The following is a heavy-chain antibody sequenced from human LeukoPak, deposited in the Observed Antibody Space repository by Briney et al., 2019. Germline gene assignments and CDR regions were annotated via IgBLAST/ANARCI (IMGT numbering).Heavy chain of an antibody. CDR2: IYYSGST. CDR3: ARRRSGWYSVDY. D-gene: IGHD6-19*01. V-gene: IGHV4-39*01. J-gene: IGHJ4*02. CDR1: GGSISSSSYY. Sequence: PSETLSLTCTVSGGSISSSSYYWGWIRQPPGKGLEWLGSIYYSGSTYYNPSLKSRVTISVDTSKNQFSLKLTSVTAADTAVYYCARRRSGWYSVDYWGQGTLITVSS.